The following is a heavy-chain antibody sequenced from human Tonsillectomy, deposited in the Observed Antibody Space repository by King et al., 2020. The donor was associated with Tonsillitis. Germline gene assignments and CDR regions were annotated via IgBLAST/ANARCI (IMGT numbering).Heavy chain of an antibody. J-gene: IGHJ4*02. Sequence: VQLVESGGGLVQPGGSLRLSCAASGFTFSSSAMAWVRQAPGKGLEWVSGISGSGGSTYYADSVKGRFTISRDNSKNTMYLQMNILGAEDTARYYCEKVVSTAMVYYFDYWGQGTLVTVSS. CDR2: ISGSGGST. V-gene: IGHV3-23*04. CDR1: GFTFSSSA. D-gene: IGHD5-18*01. CDR3: EKVVSTAMVYYFDY.